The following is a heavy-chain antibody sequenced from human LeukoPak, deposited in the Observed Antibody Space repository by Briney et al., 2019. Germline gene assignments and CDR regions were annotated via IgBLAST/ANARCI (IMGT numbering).Heavy chain of an antibody. CDR3: ARGGGIAARGRGRRYFDY. CDR2: INHSGST. J-gene: IGHJ4*02. V-gene: IGHV4-34*01. Sequence: PSETLSPTCAVYGGSFSGYYWSWIRQPPGKGLEWIGEINHSGSTNYNPSLKSRVTISVDTSKNQFSLKLSSVTAADTAVYYCARGGGIAARGRGRRYFDYWGQGTLVTVSS. D-gene: IGHD6-6*01. CDR1: GGSFSGYY.